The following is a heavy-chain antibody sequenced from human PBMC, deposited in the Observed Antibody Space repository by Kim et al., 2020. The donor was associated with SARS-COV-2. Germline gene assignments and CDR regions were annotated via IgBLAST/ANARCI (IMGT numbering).Heavy chain of an antibody. Sequence: GGSLRLSCAASGFTFSSYDMHWVRQATGKGLEWVSAIGTAGDTYYPGSVKGRFTISRENAKNSLYLQMNSLRAGDTAVYYCARGSRITMVRGVKGGMDVWGQGTTVTVSS. J-gene: IGHJ6*02. D-gene: IGHD3-10*01. CDR2: IGTAGDT. CDR1: GFTFSSYD. V-gene: IGHV3-13*01. CDR3: ARGSRITMVRGVKGGMDV.